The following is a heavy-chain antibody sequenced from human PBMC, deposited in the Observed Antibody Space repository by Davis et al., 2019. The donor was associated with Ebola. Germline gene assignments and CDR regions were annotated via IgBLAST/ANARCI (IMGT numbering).Heavy chain of an antibody. V-gene: IGHV5-51*01. CDR3: ARQRGYGNYVPADAFNI. CDR2: IYTGDSDT. CDR1: GNSFATHW. J-gene: IGHJ3*02. Sequence: GESLKISCKDSGNSFATHWIGWVRQMPGKGLEWMGVIYTGDSDTRYSPSFRGQVTISADKSFKTAFLQWTSLKASDTAMYYCARQRGYGNYVPADAFNIGGKGKNVTAS. D-gene: IGHD4-11*01.